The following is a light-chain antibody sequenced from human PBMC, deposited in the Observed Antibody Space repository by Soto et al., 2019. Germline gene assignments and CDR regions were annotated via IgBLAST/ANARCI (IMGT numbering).Light chain of an antibody. CDR1: QSVSSKY. Sequence: DIVLTQSPGTLSLSPGERATLSCRASQSVSSKYLAWYQQKPGQPPRVLIYGTSIRATGIPERFSGGGSGTDFTLTITRLESEDFAVYYCQQYDSSLFTVGPGTKVDFK. CDR2: GTS. CDR3: QQYDSSLFT. J-gene: IGKJ3*01. V-gene: IGKV3-20*01.